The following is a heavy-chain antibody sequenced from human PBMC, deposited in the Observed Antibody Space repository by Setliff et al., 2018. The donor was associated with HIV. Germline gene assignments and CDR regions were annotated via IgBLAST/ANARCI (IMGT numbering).Heavy chain of an antibody. CDR1: GGSFSGYY. Sequence: SETLSLTCTVYGGSFSGYYWTWIRQPPGRGLEWIGEIIHSGGTNYNRSLKSRVTISVDTSKNQFSLNLSSVTAADTAVYYCARGGLGVVGAIDYWSQGTLVTVSS. J-gene: IGHJ4*02. V-gene: IGHV4-34*01. CDR2: IIHSGGT. CDR3: ARGGLGVVGAIDY. D-gene: IGHD2-15*01.